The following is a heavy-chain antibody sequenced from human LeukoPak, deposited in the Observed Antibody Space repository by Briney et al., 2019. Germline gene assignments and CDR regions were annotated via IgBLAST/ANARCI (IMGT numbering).Heavy chain of an antibody. V-gene: IGHV4-34*01. D-gene: IGHD3-10*01. Sequence: PSETLSLTCAVYGGSFSGYYWSWIRQPPGKGLEWIGEINHSGSTNYNPSLKSRVTISVDTSKNQFSLKLSSVTAADTAVYYCARGRRLWFGEYAVFDYWGQGTLVTVSS. CDR2: INHSGST. J-gene: IGHJ4*02. CDR1: GGSFSGYY. CDR3: ARGRRLWFGEYAVFDY.